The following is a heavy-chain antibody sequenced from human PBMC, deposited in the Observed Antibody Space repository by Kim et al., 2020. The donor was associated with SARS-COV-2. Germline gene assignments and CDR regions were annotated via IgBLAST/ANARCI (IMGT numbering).Heavy chain of an antibody. CDR3: AKDRMRYGGYDCPDY. J-gene: IGHJ4*02. V-gene: IGHV3-30*02. Sequence: DSVKGRFTNSRDNSKNTLYLQMNSLRAEDTAVYYCAKDRMRYGGYDCPDYWGQGTLVTVSS. D-gene: IGHD5-12*01.